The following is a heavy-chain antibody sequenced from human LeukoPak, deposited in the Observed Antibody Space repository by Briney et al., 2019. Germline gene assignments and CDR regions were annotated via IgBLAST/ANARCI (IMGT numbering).Heavy chain of an antibody. V-gene: IGHV4-34*01. D-gene: IGHD3-22*01. CDR1: GGSFSGYY. Sequence: SETLSLTCAVYGGSFSGYYWSWIRQPPGKGLEWIGEINHSGSTNYNPSLKSRVTISVDTSKSQFSLKLSSVTAADTAVYYCARTPAYYYYDSSSYQIKQDGDYWGQGTLVTVSS. CDR2: INHSGST. J-gene: IGHJ4*02. CDR3: ARTPAYYYYDSSSYQIKQDGDY.